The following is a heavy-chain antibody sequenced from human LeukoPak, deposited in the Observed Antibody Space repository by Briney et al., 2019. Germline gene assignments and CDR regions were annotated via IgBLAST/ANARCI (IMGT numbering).Heavy chain of an antibody. J-gene: IGHJ3*02. Sequence: SVKVSCKASGGTFSSYAISWVRQAPGQGLEWMGGIIPIFGTANYAQKFQGRVTITADESTSTAYMELSSLRSEDTAVYYCASGGLWFGELNQMGDAFDIWGQGTMVTVSS. D-gene: IGHD3-10*01. CDR3: ASGGLWFGELNQMGDAFDI. CDR1: GGTFSSYA. CDR2: IIPIFGTA. V-gene: IGHV1-69*13.